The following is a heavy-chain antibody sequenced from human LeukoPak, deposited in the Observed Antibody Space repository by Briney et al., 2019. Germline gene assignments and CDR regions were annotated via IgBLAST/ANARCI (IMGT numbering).Heavy chain of an antibody. V-gene: IGHV4-38-2*01. J-gene: IGHJ2*01. CDR1: GYSISSGYY. Sequence: SETLSLTCAVSGYSISSGYYWGWIRQPPGKGLEWIGSIYHSGSTYYNPSLKSRVTISVGTSKNQFSLKLSSVTAADTAVYYCARRDGASYWYFDLWGRGTLVTVSS. D-gene: IGHD1-26*01. CDR2: IYHSGST. CDR3: ARRDGASYWYFDL.